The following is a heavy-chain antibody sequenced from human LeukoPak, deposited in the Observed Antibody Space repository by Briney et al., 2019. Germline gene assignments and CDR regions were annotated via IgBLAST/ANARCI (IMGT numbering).Heavy chain of an antibody. CDR1: GYSISSGYY. V-gene: IGHV4-38-2*02. CDR3: ARSLRIVRYSNPYYWYFDL. CDR2: IYHSGST. Sequence: SETLSLTCTVSGYSISSGYYWGWIRQPPGKGLEWIGSIYHSGSTYYNPSLKSRVTISVDTSKNQFSLKLSSVTAADTAVYYCARSLRIVRYSNPYYWYFDLWGRGTLVTVSS. J-gene: IGHJ2*01. D-gene: IGHD2-21*01.